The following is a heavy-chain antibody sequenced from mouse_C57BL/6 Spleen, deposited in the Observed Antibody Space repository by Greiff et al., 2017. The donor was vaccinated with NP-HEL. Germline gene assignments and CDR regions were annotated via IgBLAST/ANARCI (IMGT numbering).Heavy chain of an antibody. CDR2: IDPETGGT. CDR1: GYTFTDYE. Sequence: VQLQQSGAELVRPGASVTLSCKASGYTFTDYEMHWVKQTPVHGLEWIGAIDPETGGTAYNQKFKGKAILTADKSSSTAYMELRSLTSEDSAVYYCTRSAIYYDYDVRAMDYWGQGTSVTVSS. J-gene: IGHJ4*01. D-gene: IGHD2-4*01. V-gene: IGHV1-15*01. CDR3: TRSAIYYDYDVRAMDY.